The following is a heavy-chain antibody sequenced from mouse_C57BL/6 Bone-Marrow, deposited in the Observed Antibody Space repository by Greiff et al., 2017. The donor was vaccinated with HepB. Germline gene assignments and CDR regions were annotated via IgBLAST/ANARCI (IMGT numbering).Heavy chain of an antibody. CDR3: TRPDEDNYRYWFAY. J-gene: IGHJ3*01. Sequence: LVESGAELVRPGASVTLSCKASGYTFTDYEMHWVKQTPVHGLEWIGAFYPETGGTAYNQKFKGKAILTADKSSSTAYMELRSLTSEDSAVYYCTRPDEDNYRYWFAYWVQGTRVTVSA. CDR2: FYPETGGT. V-gene: IGHV1-15*01. D-gene: IGHD2-14*01. CDR1: GYTFTDYE.